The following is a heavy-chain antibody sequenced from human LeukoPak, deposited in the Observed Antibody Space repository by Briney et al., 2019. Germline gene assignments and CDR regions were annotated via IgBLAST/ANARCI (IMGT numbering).Heavy chain of an antibody. J-gene: IGHJ4*02. CDR3: ARPNLGTLDY. CDR1: GFTFSDYY. CDR2: ISSSSSYT. D-gene: IGHD1-26*01. V-gene: IGHV3-11*06. Sequence: GGSLRLACAASGFTFSDYYMSWIRQAPGKGLEWVSYISSSSSYTNYADSVKGRFTISRDNAKNSPYLQMNSLRAEDTAVYYCARPNLGTLDYWGQGTLVTVSS.